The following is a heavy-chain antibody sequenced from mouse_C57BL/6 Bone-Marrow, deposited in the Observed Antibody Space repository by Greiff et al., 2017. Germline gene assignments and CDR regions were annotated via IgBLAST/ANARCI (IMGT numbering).Heavy chain of an antibody. CDR3: TTCYYWSSAADY. CDR1: GFNIKDDY. J-gene: IGHJ2*01. V-gene: IGHV14-4*01. Sequence: VQLQQSGAELVRPGASVKLSCTASGFNIKDDYMHWVKQRPEQGLEWIGWLDPENGDTEYASKFQGKAPLTADTSSHTAYLQLSSLTSEDTAGYYFTTCYYWSSAADYWGQGTTLTGSS. CDR2: LDPENGDT. D-gene: IGHD1-1*01.